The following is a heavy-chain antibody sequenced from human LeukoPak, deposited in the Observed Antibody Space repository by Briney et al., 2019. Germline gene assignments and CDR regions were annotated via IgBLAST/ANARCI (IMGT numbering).Heavy chain of an antibody. CDR1: GYTFTSYD. Sequence: ASVKVSCKASGYTFTSYDTNWVRQATGQGLEWMGWMNPISGNTGYAQKFQGRGTMTRNTSISTAYMELSSLRSEDTAVYYCERRIRRGSWTRGFDYWGQGTLVTISS. J-gene: IGHJ4*02. CDR3: ERRIRRGSWTRGFDY. V-gene: IGHV1-8*01. CDR2: MNPISGNT. D-gene: IGHD6-13*01.